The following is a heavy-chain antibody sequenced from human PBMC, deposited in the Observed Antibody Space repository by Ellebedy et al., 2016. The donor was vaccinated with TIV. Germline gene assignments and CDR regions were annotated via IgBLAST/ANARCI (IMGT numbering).Heavy chain of an antibody. CDR1: GYTFTSRG. D-gene: IGHD1-26*01. V-gene: IGHV1-18*04. CDR3: ARGGLGATTLTDY. Sequence: ASVKVSCKASGYTFTSRGISWVRQAPGQALEWMGWTSAYNGNTDFAQKLQGRVTMTTDTSTSTAYMELRSLRSDDTAVYYCARGGLGATTLTDYWGQGTLVTVSS. CDR2: TSAYNGNT. J-gene: IGHJ4*02.